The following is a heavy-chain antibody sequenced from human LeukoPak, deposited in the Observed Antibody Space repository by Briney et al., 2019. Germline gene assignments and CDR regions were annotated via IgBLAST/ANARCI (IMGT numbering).Heavy chain of an antibody. CDR3: ARVRCSAGTCSYFDY. V-gene: IGHV3-48*02. CDR1: GFTFSTSN. J-gene: IGHJ4*02. Sequence: GGSLRLSCAASGFTFSTSNMNWVRQAPGKGLEWVSYISSGGTTIYYADSVKGRFTISRDNAKNSLYLQMNSQIDEDTAVYYCARVRCSAGTCSYFDYWGQGTLVTVSS. D-gene: IGHD2-15*01. CDR2: ISSGGTTI.